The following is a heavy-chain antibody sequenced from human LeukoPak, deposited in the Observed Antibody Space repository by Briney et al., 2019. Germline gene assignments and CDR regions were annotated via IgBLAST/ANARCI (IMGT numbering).Heavy chain of an antibody. CDR3: ARGGYSGYDRDAFDI. D-gene: IGHD5-12*01. CDR2: IYSDDST. V-gene: IGHV3-53*04. J-gene: IGHJ3*02. Sequence: GGSLRLSCAASVFTVSSNYMSWVRQAPGKGLEWVSVIYSDDSTYYADSVKGRFTISRHNSKNTLYLQMNSLRAEDTAVYYCARGGYSGYDRDAFDIWGQGTMVTVSS. CDR1: VFTVSSNY.